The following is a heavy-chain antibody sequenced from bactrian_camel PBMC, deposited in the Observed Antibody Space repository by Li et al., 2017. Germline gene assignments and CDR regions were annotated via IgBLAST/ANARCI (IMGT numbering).Heavy chain of an antibody. CDR2: IYFGGA. D-gene: IGHD2*01. Sequence: VQLVESGGGSVQAGGSLRLSCAASGYTYRSNCIGWFRQAPGKEREGVAAIYFGGAYYAASVKGRFTISQEKAKVTVFLQTDSLQPEDAAVYYCAATPKCEGLRGRWVTVLGPTQVTVS. V-gene: IGHV3S40*01. CDR1: GYTYRSNC. J-gene: IGHJ4*01.